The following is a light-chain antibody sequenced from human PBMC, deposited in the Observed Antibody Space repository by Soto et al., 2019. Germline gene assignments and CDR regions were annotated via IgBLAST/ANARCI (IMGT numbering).Light chain of an antibody. CDR2: DTS. V-gene: IGKV3-11*01. CDR3: QQRHIWPLT. J-gene: IGKJ4*01. CDR1: QSVGGH. Sequence: EIVLTQSPDSLSLSPGDRATLSCRASQSVGGHLAWYQQRPGQAPRLLIFDTSVTATDIPARFSGSGSGTDLTLTITSLEPEDSAVYYCQQRHIWPLTFGGGTRLEIK.